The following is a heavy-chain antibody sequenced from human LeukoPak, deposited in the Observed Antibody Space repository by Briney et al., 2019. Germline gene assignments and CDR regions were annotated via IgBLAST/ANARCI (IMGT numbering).Heavy chain of an antibody. CDR3: ARVRGSSWPTYYFDY. J-gene: IGHJ4*02. D-gene: IGHD6-13*01. V-gene: IGHV1-46*01. CDR1: GYTFTSYY. CDR2: INPSGGST. Sequence: ASVKVSCKASGYTFTSYYMHWVRQAPGQGLEGMGIINPSGGSTSYAQKFQGRVTMTRDTSTSTVYMELSSLRTEHTAVYYCARVRGSSWPTYYFDYWGQGTLVTVSS.